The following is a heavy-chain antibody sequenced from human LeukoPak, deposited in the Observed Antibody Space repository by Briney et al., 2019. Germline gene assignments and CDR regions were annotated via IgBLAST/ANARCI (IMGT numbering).Heavy chain of an antibody. CDR2: INPSGGST. J-gene: IGHJ4*02. D-gene: IGHD2-15*01. CDR3: AVVPQDIVVLPTAPSLDY. Sequence: GASVKASCKASGYTFTSYYMHWVRQAPGQGLEWMGIINPSGGSTSYAQKFQGRVTMTRDTSTSTVYMELSRLRSEDTAVYYCAVVPQDIVVLPTAPSLDYWGPGTLVIVSS. CDR1: GYTFTSYY. V-gene: IGHV1-46*01.